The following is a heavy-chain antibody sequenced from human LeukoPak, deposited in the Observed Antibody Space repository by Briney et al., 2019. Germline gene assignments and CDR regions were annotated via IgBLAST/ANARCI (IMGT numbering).Heavy chain of an antibody. CDR3: ARDMWRSSGRSFDY. D-gene: IGHD6-19*01. CDR2: ISSSSSTI. J-gene: IGHJ4*02. CDR1: GFTFDDYG. Sequence: GGSLRLSCAASGFTFDDYGMSWVRQAPGKGLEWVSYISSSSSTIYYADSVKGRFTISRDNAKNSLYLQMNSLRAEDTAVYYCARDMWRSSGRSFDYWGQGTLVTVSS. V-gene: IGHV3-48*04.